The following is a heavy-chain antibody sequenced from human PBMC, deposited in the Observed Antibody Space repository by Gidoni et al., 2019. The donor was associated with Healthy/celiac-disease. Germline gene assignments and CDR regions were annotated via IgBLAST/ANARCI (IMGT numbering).Heavy chain of an antibody. CDR2: IYYSGST. CDR3: ASSTFYGYNNDAFDI. Sequence: QVQLQESGPGLVKPSETLSLTCTVSGGSISSSYWSWIRQPPGKGLEWIGYIYYSGSTNYNPSLKSRVTISVDTSKKQFSLKLSSVTAADTAVYYCASSTFYGYNNDAFDIWGQGTMVTVSS. J-gene: IGHJ3*02. D-gene: IGHD6-25*01. V-gene: IGHV4-59*01. CDR1: GGSISSSY.